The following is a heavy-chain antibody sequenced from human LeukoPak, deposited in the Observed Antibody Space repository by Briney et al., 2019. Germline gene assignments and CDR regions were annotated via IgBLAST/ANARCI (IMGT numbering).Heavy chain of an antibody. CDR1: GYTFTGYY. Sequence: ASVKVSCKASGYTFTGYYMHWVRQAPGQGLEWMGWINPNSGGTNYAQKFQGRVTMTRDTSISTAYMELSRLRSGDTAVYYCARVSGSGWPYDFDCWGQGTLVTVSS. CDR2: INPNSGGT. D-gene: IGHD6-19*01. J-gene: IGHJ4*02. CDR3: ARVSGSGWPYDFDC. V-gene: IGHV1-2*02.